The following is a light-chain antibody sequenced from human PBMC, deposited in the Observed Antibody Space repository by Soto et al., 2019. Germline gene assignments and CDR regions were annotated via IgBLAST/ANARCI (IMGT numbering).Light chain of an antibody. CDR1: QSVSSN. CDR2: GAS. CDR3: QQYNNWPLT. V-gene: IGKV3-15*01. J-gene: IGKJ4*01. Sequence: ETVMTQSPATLSVSPGERATLSCRASQSVSSNLAWYQQRPGQAPSLLIYGASTRAAGIPARFSGSGSGTEFTLTISSRQSEDFAVYSCQQYNNWPLTFGGGTKVGIK.